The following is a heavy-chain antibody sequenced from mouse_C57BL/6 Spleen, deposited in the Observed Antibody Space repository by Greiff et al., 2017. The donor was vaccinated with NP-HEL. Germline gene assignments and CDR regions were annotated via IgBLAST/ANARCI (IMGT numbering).Heavy chain of an antibody. CDR1: GFSLTSYG. CDR3: ARSWGNYEDYFDY. J-gene: IGHJ2*01. CDR2: IWSGGST. Sequence: VQVVESGPGLVQPSQSLSITCTVSGFSLTSYGVHWVRQSPGKGLEWLGVIWSGGSTDYNAAFISRLSISKDNSKSQVFFKMNSLQADDTAIYYCARSWGNYEDYFDYWGQGTTLTVSS. V-gene: IGHV2-2*01. D-gene: IGHD2-1*01.